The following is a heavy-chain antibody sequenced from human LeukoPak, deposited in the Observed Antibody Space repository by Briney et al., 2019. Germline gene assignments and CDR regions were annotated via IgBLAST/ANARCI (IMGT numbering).Heavy chain of an antibody. CDR2: IYHSGST. J-gene: IGHJ4*02. V-gene: IGHV4-39*07. CDR1: GGSISSSSYY. Sequence: PSETLSLTCTVSGGSISSSSYYWGWIRQPPGKGLEWIGEIYHSGSTNYNPSLKSRVTISVDKSKNQFSLKLSSVTAADTAVYYCATSKWLRKTRGFDYWGQGTLVTVSS. D-gene: IGHD5-12*01. CDR3: ATSKWLRKTRGFDY.